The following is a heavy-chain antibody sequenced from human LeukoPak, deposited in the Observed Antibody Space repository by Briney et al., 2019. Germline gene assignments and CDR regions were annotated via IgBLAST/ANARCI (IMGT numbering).Heavy chain of an antibody. V-gene: IGHV1-2*02. CDR3: ARGTYCSSTSCYPGRYYYMDV. CDR2: IRPNSGGT. J-gene: IGHJ6*03. CDR1: GYTFGAYY. D-gene: IGHD2-2*01. Sequence: ASVKVSCKASGYTFGAYYMYWVRQAPGQGLEWMGWIRPNSGGTNYTQKFQGRVTMTRDTSINTAYMELSRLTSDDTAVYYCARGTYCSSTSCYPGRYYYMDVWGKGTTVTVSS.